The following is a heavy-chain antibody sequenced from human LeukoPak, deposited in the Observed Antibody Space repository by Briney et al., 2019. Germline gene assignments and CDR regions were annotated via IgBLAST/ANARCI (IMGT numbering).Heavy chain of an antibody. D-gene: IGHD6-13*01. CDR2: IDLNNGAT. Sequence: ASVKVSCKAAGFTFIDYCSHWVRQAPGQGPEWMGWIDLNNGATKYAPKFQGRVTITRDTSINTAYMELSSLTSDDTAVYYCARYSTAAAGSYFDYWGQGTLVTVSS. CDR1: GFTFIDYC. J-gene: IGHJ4*02. V-gene: IGHV1-2*02. CDR3: ARYSTAAAGSYFDY.